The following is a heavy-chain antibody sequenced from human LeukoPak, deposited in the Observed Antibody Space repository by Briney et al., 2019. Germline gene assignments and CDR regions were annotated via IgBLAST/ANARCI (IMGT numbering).Heavy chain of an antibody. CDR3: AAETSHGRFLLIDY. CDR2: IVVGSGNT. J-gene: IGHJ4*02. Sequence: SVKVSCKASGFTFTSSAVQWVRQARGQRLEWIGWIVVGSGNTNYAQKFQERVTITRDMSTSTAYMELSSLRSEDTAVYYCAAETSHGRFLLIDYWGQGTLVTVSS. D-gene: IGHD3-3*01. CDR1: GFTFTSSA. V-gene: IGHV1-58*01.